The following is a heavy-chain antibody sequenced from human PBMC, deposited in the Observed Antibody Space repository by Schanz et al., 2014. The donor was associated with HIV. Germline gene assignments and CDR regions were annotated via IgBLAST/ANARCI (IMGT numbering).Heavy chain of an antibody. CDR1: GFPFGYAW. CDR2: IKSKTDGGTT. J-gene: IGHJ6*02. Sequence: EVQVVESGGGLVKPGGSLRLSCAPSGFPFGYAWMSWVRQAPGKGLEWVGLIKSKTDGGTTDYAAPVKGRFTISRDDSKNTLYLQMNSLKTEDTAVYYCARETSGFSTSWPPRYHYYGMDVWGQGTTVTVSS. V-gene: IGHV3-15*01. D-gene: IGHD6-13*01. CDR3: ARETSGFSTSWPPRYHYYGMDV.